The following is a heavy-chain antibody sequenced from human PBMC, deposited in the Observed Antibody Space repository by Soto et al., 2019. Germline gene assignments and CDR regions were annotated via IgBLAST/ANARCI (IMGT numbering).Heavy chain of an antibody. V-gene: IGHV4-34*01. CDR1: GGSFSGYY. D-gene: IGHD3-3*01. CDR2: INHSGST. CDR3: ARGHPTYYDFWSGYYLPPYYSMDV. Sequence: PSETLSLTCAVYGGSFSGYYWSWIRQPPGKGLEWIGEINHSGSTNYNPSLKSRVTISVDTSKNQFSLKLSSVTAADTAVYYCARGHPTYYDFWSGYYLPPYYSMDVWGQGTTVTVSS. J-gene: IGHJ6*02.